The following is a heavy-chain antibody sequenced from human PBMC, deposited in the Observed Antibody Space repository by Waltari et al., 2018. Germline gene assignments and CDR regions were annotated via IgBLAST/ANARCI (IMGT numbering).Heavy chain of an antibody. D-gene: IGHD2-8*01. CDR3: ARGRCLIGVCYYFDY. Sequence: QVQLVQSGAEVKKPGSSVKVSCKASGDTLSSFSINWVRQAPGQWLEWMGGIIPIFGTANYAQKFQGRVTMTADESTSTAYMELSSLRSEDTAVYYCARGRCLIGVCYYFDYWGQGTLLTVSS. CDR1: GDTLSSFS. V-gene: IGHV1-69*01. CDR2: IIPIFGTA. J-gene: IGHJ4*02.